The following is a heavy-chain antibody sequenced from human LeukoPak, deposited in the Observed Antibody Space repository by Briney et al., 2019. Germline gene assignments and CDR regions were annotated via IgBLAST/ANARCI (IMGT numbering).Heavy chain of an antibody. Sequence: ASVKVSCKASGYSFTNNYIHWVRQAPGQGLEWMGMIYPRDGSTSYAQKFQERVTITRDMSTSTAYMELSSLRSEDTAVYYCAATTIFGLHDYWGQGTLVTVSS. J-gene: IGHJ4*02. D-gene: IGHD3-3*01. CDR1: GYSFTNNY. CDR3: AATTIFGLHDY. V-gene: IGHV1-46*01. CDR2: IYPRDGST.